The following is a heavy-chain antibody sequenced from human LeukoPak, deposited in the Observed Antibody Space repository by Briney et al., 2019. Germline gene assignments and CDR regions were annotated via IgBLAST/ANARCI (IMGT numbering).Heavy chain of an antibody. Sequence: GGSLRLSCAASGFTFSSYAMSWVRQAPGKGLEWVSLVSGSGDSTYYADSVKGRFTICRDNSKNMLYLQMNSLRAEDTAIYYCAKDTGYNCGYDYWGQGTLATVSS. CDR2: VSGSGDST. J-gene: IGHJ4*02. CDR1: GFTFSSYA. CDR3: AKDTGYNCGYDY. D-gene: IGHD5-18*01. V-gene: IGHV3-23*01.